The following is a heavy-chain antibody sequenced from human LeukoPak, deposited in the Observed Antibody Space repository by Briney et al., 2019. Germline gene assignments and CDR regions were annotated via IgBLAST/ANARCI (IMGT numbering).Heavy chain of an antibody. CDR1: GFTFSNYA. Sequence: GGSLRLSCTTSGFTFSNYAMSWVRQAPGKGLEWVSAISGSGGSTYYADSVKGRFTISRDNSKNTLCLQMNSLRAEDTAVYYCAKDSYYDFWSGYPAGAFDIWGQGTMVTVSS. CDR2: ISGSGGST. V-gene: IGHV3-23*01. CDR3: AKDSYYDFWSGYPAGAFDI. J-gene: IGHJ3*02. D-gene: IGHD3-3*01.